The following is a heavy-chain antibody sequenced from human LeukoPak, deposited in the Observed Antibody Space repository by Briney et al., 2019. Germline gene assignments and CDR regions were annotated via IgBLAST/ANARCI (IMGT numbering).Heavy chain of an antibody. CDR1: GGTFSSYA. D-gene: IGHD1-7*01. V-gene: IGHV1-69*05. CDR3: ARNKLPLGAFDI. Sequence: PVASVKVSCKASGGTFSSYAISWVRQAPGQGLEWMGRIIPIFGTANYAQKFQGRVTITTDESTSTAYMELSSLRSEDTAVYYCARNKLPLGAFDIWGQGTMVTVSS. J-gene: IGHJ3*02. CDR2: IIPIFGTA.